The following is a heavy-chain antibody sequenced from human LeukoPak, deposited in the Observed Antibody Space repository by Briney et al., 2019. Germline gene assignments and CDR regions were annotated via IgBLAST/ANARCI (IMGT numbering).Heavy chain of an antibody. CDR3: ARDTLGRNYFDY. V-gene: IGHV3-30*02. Sequence: GGSLRLSCAASGFTFSTYGIHWARQAPGKGLEWVAFIRYDGSKTHYADSVKGRFTISRDNSKNMVYLQMNSLRAEDTAVYYCARDTLGRNYFDYWGQGTLVTVSS. CDR1: GFTFSTYG. J-gene: IGHJ4*02. CDR2: IRYDGSKT.